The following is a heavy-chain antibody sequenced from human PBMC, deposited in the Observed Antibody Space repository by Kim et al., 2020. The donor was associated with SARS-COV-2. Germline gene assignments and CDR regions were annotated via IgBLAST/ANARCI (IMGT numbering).Heavy chain of an antibody. CDR2: T. V-gene: IGHV4-59*01. D-gene: IGHD2-21*01. Sequence: TNYTPSLKSRVTISVDTSKNQFSLKLSSVTAADTAVYYCARDRDGRVFDYWGQGTLVTVSS. CDR3: ARDRDGRVFDY. J-gene: IGHJ4*02.